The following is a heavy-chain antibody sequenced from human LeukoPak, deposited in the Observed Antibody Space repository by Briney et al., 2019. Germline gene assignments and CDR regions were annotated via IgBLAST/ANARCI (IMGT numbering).Heavy chain of an antibody. CDR2: ISYDGSNK. J-gene: IGHJ6*02. CDR1: GFTFSSYG. CDR3: ARAPHYSNYGPYYYGMDV. D-gene: IGHD4-11*01. V-gene: IGHV3-30*03. Sequence: HPGGSLRLSCAASGFTFSSYGMHWVRQAPGKGLEWVAVISYDGSNKYYADSVKGRFTISRDNSKNTLYLQMNSLRAEDTAVYYCARAPHYSNYGPYYYGMDVWGQGTTVTVSS.